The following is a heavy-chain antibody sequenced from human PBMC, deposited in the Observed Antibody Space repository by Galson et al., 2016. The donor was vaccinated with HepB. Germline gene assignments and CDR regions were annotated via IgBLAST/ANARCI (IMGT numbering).Heavy chain of an antibody. CDR2: IDWDGDK. D-gene: IGHD6-13*01. J-gene: IGHJ4*02. CDR3: ARVALASSAKRAYDY. V-gene: IGHV2-70*17. CDR1: GFSLSTSAMC. Sequence: PALVKPTQTLTLTCTFSGFSLSTSAMCVSWIRQPPGKALEWLARIDWDGDKFYSTSLKTRLTISKDTSENQVVLTMSNMDPVDTATYYCARVALASSAKRAYDYWGQGTLVTVSS.